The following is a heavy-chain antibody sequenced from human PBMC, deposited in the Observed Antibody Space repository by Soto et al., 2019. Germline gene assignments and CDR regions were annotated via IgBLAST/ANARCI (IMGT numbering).Heavy chain of an antibody. Sequence: QITLKESGPTLVKPTQTLTLTCTFSGFSLSTSTMGVGWIRQPPGKALEWLALIFWDDDKRYRPSLKSRLSIAKDTSKNQVVLTMSNMVPMDTATYYCTHNAATTVVTPFDYWGQGTLVTVSS. CDR3: THNAATTVVTPFDY. D-gene: IGHD4-17*01. V-gene: IGHV2-5*02. CDR2: IFWDDDK. CDR1: GFSLSTSTMG. J-gene: IGHJ4*02.